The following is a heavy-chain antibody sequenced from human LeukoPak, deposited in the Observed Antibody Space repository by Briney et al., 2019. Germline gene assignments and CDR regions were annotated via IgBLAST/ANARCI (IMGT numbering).Heavy chain of an antibody. Sequence: PGGSLRLSCAASGFTFSSYAMSWVRQAPGKGLEWVSTISGSGGSTYYADSVKGRFTISRDNSKNTLYLQMNSLRAEDTAVYYCAKDLYIDWSPLDYWGQGTLVTVSS. V-gene: IGHV3-23*01. D-gene: IGHD3-9*01. CDR3: AKDLYIDWSPLDY. J-gene: IGHJ4*02. CDR1: GFTFSSYA. CDR2: ISGSGGST.